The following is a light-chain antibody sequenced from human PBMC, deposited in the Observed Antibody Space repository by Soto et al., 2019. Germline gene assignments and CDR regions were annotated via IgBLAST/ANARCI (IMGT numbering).Light chain of an antibody. CDR3: QQYGSSPGT. V-gene: IGKV3-20*01. J-gene: IGKJ1*01. CDR2: GAS. Sequence: EKVMTQSPATLSVSPGERATLSCRASQSVSSNLAWYQQKPGQAPRLLIYGASTRATGVPDRFSGSGSGTDFALTISRVEPEDFALYFCQQYGSSPGTFGQGTKVDIK. CDR1: QSVSSN.